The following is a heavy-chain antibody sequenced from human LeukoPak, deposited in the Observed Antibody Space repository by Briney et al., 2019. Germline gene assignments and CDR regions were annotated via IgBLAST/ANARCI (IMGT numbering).Heavy chain of an antibody. CDR2: INPNSGGT. D-gene: IGHD3-10*01. CDR3: ARDLKGDVMVRGGDY. Sequence: ASVKLSCTASGYTFTGYYMQWVRQAPGQGPEWMGWINPNSGGTEYAQKFPGRVTMTWDKSFTTAYIELGRLMSDDTAVYYCARDLKGDVMVRGGDYWGQGTLVTVSS. V-gene: IGHV1-2*02. CDR1: GYTFTGYY. J-gene: IGHJ4*02.